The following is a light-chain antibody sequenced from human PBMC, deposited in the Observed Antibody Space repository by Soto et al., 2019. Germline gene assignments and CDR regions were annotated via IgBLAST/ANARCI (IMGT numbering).Light chain of an antibody. CDR2: GAS. CDR3: QQYDNWPPLT. V-gene: IGKV3-15*01. Sequence: EIVMTQSPATLSVSPGERATLSCRASQSISTNLAWYQQKPGQAPRLLIYGASSRASGIPARFSGSGSGAEFTLTITNLQSEDFAVYYCQQYDNWPPLTFGGGTKLDIK. CDR1: QSISTN. J-gene: IGKJ4*01.